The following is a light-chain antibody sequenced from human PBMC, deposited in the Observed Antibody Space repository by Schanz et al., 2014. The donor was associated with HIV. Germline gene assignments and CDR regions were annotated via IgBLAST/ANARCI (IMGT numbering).Light chain of an antibody. Sequence: QSVLTQAPSASGAPGQSVTISCSGSSSNIGSNTVNWYQQFPGTAPKLLIYSYDQRPSGVPDRFSGSKSGTSASLAINGLQFEDEADYYCAACDDSLSGPVFGGGTKLTVL. CDR1: SSNIGSNT. CDR3: AACDDSLSGPV. J-gene: IGLJ2*01. V-gene: IGLV1-44*01. CDR2: SYD.